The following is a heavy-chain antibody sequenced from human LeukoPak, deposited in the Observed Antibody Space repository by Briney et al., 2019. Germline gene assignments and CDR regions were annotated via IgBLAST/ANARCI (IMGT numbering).Heavy chain of an antibody. CDR2: INHSGST. CDR3: ARVVRYLEWRIPRCDL. J-gene: IGHJ5*02. D-gene: IGHD3-3*01. Sequence: SETQPLTCTVSGGSISSYYWSWIRQPPGTGREGIGEINHSGSTNYHPSLNSPVTISLDTSKNQLSLKLRSVTAADTAVYTCARVVRYLEWRIPRCDLWGEGTGDRVFS. V-gene: IGHV4-34*01. CDR1: GGSISSYY.